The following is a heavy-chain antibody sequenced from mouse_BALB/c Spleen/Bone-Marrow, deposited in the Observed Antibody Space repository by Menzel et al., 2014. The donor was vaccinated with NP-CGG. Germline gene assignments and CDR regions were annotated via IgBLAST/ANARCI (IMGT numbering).Heavy chain of an antibody. CDR1: GFAFSSYD. CDR2: ISSGGGST. CDR3: ARDRGKNWVPFAY. V-gene: IGHV5-12-1*01. J-gene: IGHJ3*01. D-gene: IGHD4-1*01. Sequence: EVMLVESGGGLVKPGGSLKLSCAASGFAFSSYDMSWVRQTPEKRLEWVAYISSGGGSTYYPDTVKGRFTISRDNAKNTLYLQMSSLKSEDTAMYYYARDRGKNWVPFAYWGQGTLVTVSA.